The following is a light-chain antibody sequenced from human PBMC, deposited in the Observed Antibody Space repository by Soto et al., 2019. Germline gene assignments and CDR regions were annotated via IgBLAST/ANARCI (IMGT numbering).Light chain of an antibody. Sequence: QSVLTQPPSASGSPGQSVTISCNGTSSDVGGYNYVSWYQQHPGKAPKVMIYDVNKRPSGVPDRFSGSKSGNTASLTVSGLQAEDEGDYYCSSHAGGQNVVFGGGTKLTVL. J-gene: IGLJ2*01. CDR2: DVN. CDR1: SSDVGGYNY. CDR3: SSHAGGQNVV. V-gene: IGLV2-8*01.